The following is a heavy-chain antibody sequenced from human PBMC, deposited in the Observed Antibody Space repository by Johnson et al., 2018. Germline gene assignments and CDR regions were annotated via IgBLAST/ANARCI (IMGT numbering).Heavy chain of an antibody. D-gene: IGHD3-3*01. CDR2: IWFDGSDK. V-gene: IGHV3-33*01. CDR3: ARDHRTIAFDI. Sequence: QVQLVQSGGGVVQPGRSLRLSCAASGFTFSNYGMHWVRQAPGKGLEWVAVIWFDGSDKYYADSLKGRFTISRDNSKNTLYLQMNSLRAEDTAVYFFARDHRTIAFDIWGQGTMVTVSS. J-gene: IGHJ3*02. CDR1: GFTFSNYG.